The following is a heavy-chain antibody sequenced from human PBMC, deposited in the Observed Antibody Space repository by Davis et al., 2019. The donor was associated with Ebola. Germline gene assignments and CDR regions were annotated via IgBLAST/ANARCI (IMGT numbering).Heavy chain of an antibody. J-gene: IGHJ6*02. V-gene: IGHV3-30*18. CDR1: GFTFSSYG. D-gene: IGHD4-17*01. Sequence: GESLKISCAASGFTFSSYGMHWVRQAPGKGLEWVAVISYDGSNKYYADSVKGRFTISRDNSKNTLYLQMNSLRAEDTAVYYCAKIYGDYEPYYYYGMDVWGQGTTVTVSS. CDR3: AKIYGDYEPYYYYGMDV. CDR2: ISYDGSNK.